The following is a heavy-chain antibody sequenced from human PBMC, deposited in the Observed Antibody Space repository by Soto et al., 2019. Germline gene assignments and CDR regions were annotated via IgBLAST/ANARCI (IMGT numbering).Heavy chain of an antibody. D-gene: IGHD3-3*01. J-gene: IGHJ4*02. CDR3: ARDKRDLRFLEWSYYYDY. Sequence: SVKVSCKASGGTFSSYTISWVRQAPGQGLEWMGRIIPILGIANYAQKFQGRVTITADKSTSTAYMELSSLRSEDTAVYYCARDKRDLRFLEWSYYYDYWGQGSLITSPQ. CDR1: GGTFSSYT. V-gene: IGHV1-69*04. CDR2: IIPILGIA.